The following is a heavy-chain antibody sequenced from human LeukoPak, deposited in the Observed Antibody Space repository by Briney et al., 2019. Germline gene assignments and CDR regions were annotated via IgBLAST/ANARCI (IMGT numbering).Heavy chain of an antibody. V-gene: IGHV4-59*01. CDR2: IYYTGST. CDR1: GGSISNYY. D-gene: IGHD6-13*01. J-gene: IGHJ4*02. Sequence: SETLSLTCTVSGGSISNYYWNWIRQPPGKGLEWIGNIYYTGSTNYNPSLKSRVTMSVDTSKNQFSLNLKSMTPEDTAVYYCARNLIPEQLVLNFWGQGTLVTVSS. CDR3: ARNLIPEQLVLNF.